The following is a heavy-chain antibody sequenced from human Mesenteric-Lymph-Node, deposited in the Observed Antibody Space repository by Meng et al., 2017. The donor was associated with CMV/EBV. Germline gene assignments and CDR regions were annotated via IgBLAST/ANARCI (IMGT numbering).Heavy chain of an antibody. V-gene: IGHV3-23*01. D-gene: IGHD6-6*01. CDR2: ISGSGGST. Sequence: GGSLRLSCAASGFTFSRYSMNWVRQAPGKGLEWVSAISGSGGSTYYADSVKGRFTISRDNSKNTLYLQMNSLRAEDTAVYYCAKSGSSSPYYYYGMDVWGQGTTVTVSS. J-gene: IGHJ6*02. CDR3: AKSGSSSPYYYYGMDV. CDR1: GFTFSRYS.